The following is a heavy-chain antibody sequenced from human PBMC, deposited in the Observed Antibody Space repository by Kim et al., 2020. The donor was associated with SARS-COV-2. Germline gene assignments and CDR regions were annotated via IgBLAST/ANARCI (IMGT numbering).Heavy chain of an antibody. J-gene: IGHJ4*01. CDR3: ARKKNFDGSGSYYIPHFDY. V-gene: IGHV4-34*01. Sequence: SQTLSLTCAVYGGSFSGYHWSWIRQPPGKGLEWIGEINHSGSTNYNPSLKSRVTISVDTSKNQFSLKLNSVTAADTAVYYCARKKNFDGSGSYYIPHFDY. D-gene: IGHD3-10*01. CDR1: GGSFSGYH. CDR2: INHSGST.